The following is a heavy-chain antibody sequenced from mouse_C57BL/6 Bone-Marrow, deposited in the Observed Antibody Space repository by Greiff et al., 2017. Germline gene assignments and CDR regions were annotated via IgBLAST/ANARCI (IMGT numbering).Heavy chain of an antibody. V-gene: IGHV5-16*01. J-gene: IGHJ1*03. CDR3: ARGFYEGWYFDV. D-gene: IGHD1-1*01. CDR1: GFTFSDYY. CDR2: INYDGSST. Sequence: EVQLVESEGGLVQPGSSMKLSCTASGFTFSDYYMAWVRQVPEKGLEWVANINYDGSSTYYLDSLKSRFIISRDNAKNILYLQMSSLKSEDTATYYCARGFYEGWYFDVWGTGTTVTVSS.